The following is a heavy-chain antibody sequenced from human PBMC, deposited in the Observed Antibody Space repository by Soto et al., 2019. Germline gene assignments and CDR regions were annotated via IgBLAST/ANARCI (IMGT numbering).Heavy chain of an antibody. CDR3: ARRWRYSNPISKIYYGMDV. D-gene: IGHD4-4*01. CDR1: GFTFSSYG. CDR2: IWYDGSNK. Sequence: QVQLVESGGGVVQPGRSLRLSCAASGFTFSSYGMHWVRQAPGKGLEWVAVIWYDGSNKYYADSVKGRFTISRDNSKNTLYLQMNSLRAEDTAVYYCARRWRYSNPISKIYYGMDVWGQGTTVTVSS. J-gene: IGHJ6*02. V-gene: IGHV3-33*01.